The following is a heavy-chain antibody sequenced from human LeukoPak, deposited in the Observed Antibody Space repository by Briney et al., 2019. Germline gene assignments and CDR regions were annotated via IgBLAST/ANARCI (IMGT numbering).Heavy chain of an antibody. D-gene: IGHD1-14*01. CDR1: GYRFTGYN. CDR2: INAENGDT. V-gene: IGHV1-3*01. J-gene: IGHJ4*02. CDR3: ARDQYNVIDS. Sequence: EASVKVSCKASGYRFTGYNIDWVRQAPGQRPEWMGRINAENGDTKYSQKFQGRVTITRDTFASTSYMELSSLRSEDTAVYHCARDQYNVIDSWGQGTLVTVSS.